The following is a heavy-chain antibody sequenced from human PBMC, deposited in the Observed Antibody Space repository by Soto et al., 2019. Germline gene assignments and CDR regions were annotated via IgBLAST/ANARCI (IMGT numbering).Heavy chain of an antibody. CDR1: GGSISSYY. V-gene: IGHV4-59*08. D-gene: IGHD6-13*01. Sequence: QVQLQESGPGLVKPSETLSLTCTVSGGSISSYYWCWIRQPPGKGLEWIGYIYYSGSTNYNPSLKSRVTLSVDTSKTQSSLKLSSVTAADTAVYYCARRKPQQLAPSAFDIWGQATMVTVSS. J-gene: IGHJ3*02. CDR3: ARRKPQQLAPSAFDI. CDR2: IYYSGST.